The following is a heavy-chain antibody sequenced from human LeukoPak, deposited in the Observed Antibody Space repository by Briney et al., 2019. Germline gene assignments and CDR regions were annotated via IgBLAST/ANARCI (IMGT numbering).Heavy chain of an antibody. CDR3: ATRTFPAVTGSSAFWPFDS. CDR1: GFPFNIYA. CDR2: ISNSGGSK. J-gene: IGHJ4*02. V-gene: IGHV3-23*01. Sequence: GGSLRLSCAASGFPFNIYAINWVRRAAGKGLEWVSGISNSGGSKYYAASLQGRLTISRDDSKNTVYLQMNRLRAEDPAVYYCATRTFPAVTGSSAFWPFDSWGQGNLVTVSS. D-gene: IGHD6-19*01.